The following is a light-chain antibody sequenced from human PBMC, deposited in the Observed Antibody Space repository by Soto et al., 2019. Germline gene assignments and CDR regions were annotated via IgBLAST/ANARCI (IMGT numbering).Light chain of an antibody. V-gene: IGLV2-14*03. CDR2: DVN. CDR1: SNYIGAYNF. CDR3: TSWTTSTTMI. J-gene: IGLJ2*01. Sequence: QSVLTQPASVSGSPGQSITISCTGTSNYIGAYNFVSWYQQHPGKAPKLMLYDVNIRPSGVSNRFSGSKSGNTASLTISGLQAEDEADYYCTSWTTSTTMIFGGGTKVTVL.